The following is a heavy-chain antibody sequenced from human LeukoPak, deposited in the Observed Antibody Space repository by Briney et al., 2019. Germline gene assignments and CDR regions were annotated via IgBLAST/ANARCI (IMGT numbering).Heavy chain of an antibody. V-gene: IGHV4-59*01. CDR2: IYYSGST. D-gene: IGHD3-3*01. CDR3: ARDTDDFWSGYLGY. CDR1: GGPISSYY. J-gene: IGHJ4*02. Sequence: SETLSLTCTVSGGPISSYYWSWIRQPPGKGLEWIGYIYYSGSTNYNPSLKSRVTISVDTSKNQFSLKLSSVTAADTAVYYCARDTDDFWSGYLGYWGQGTLVTVSS.